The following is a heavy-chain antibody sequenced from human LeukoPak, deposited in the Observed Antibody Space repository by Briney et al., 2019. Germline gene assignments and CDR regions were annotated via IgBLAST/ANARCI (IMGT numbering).Heavy chain of an antibody. CDR3: AKEWDY. J-gene: IGHJ4*02. CDR2: ISGGGGNI. Sequence: GGSLRLSCVASGFNFNSYGMTWVRQAPGKGLEWVSSISGGGGNIYYADSVKGRFTISRDNPKNKVYLQMNSLRAEDTAVYYCAKEWDYWGQGTLVTVSS. V-gene: IGHV3-23*01. CDR1: GFNFNSYG.